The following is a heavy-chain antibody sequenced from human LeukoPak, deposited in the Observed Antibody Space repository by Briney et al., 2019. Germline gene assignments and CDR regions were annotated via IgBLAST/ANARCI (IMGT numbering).Heavy chain of an antibody. V-gene: IGHV1-8*01. CDR1: GYSFTSFD. CDR3: ARGTPYCSSASCYNY. D-gene: IGHD2-2*02. Sequence: ASVKVSCKTSGYSFTSFDVNWVRQATGQGLEWMGWMNPNSGNTGYAQRFLGRVTMTRDTSISIAYMELSNLTSDDTAVYYCARGTPYCSSASCYNYWGQGTLLTVSS. J-gene: IGHJ4*02. CDR2: MNPNSGNT.